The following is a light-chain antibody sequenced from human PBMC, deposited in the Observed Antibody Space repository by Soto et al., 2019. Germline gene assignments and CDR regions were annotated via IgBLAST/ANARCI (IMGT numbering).Light chain of an antibody. Sequence: DIVMTPSPLSLPFTPGEPASISCRSSQSLLHSNGYNYLDWYLQKPGQSPQLLIYLGSNRASGVPDRFSGSGSGTDFTLKISRVEAEDVGVYYCMQALQTPITFGQGTRLEIK. J-gene: IGKJ5*01. CDR2: LGS. CDR1: QSLLHSNGYNY. CDR3: MQALQTPIT. V-gene: IGKV2-28*01.